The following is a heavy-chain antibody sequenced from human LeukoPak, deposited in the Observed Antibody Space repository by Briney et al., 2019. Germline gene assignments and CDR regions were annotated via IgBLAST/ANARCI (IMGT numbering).Heavy chain of an antibody. Sequence: PSETLSLTCTVSGGSISSYYWSWIRQPPGKGLEWIGYIYYSGSTNYNPSLKSRVTISVDTSKNQFSLKLSSVTAADTAVYYCARERFPGAVAGTNYWGQGTLVTVSS. J-gene: IGHJ4*02. CDR2: IYYSGST. V-gene: IGHV4-59*01. CDR3: ARERFPGAVAGTNY. CDR1: GGSISSYY. D-gene: IGHD6-19*01.